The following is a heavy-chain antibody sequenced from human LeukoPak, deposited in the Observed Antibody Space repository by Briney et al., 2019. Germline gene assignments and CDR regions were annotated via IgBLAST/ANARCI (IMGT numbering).Heavy chain of an antibody. CDR1: GYTFTSYG. V-gene: IGHV1-18*01. Sequence: GASVKVSCKASGYTFTSYGISWVRQAPGQGREWMGWISAYNGNTNHAQKLQGRVTMTTHTSPSPAYMELRSLRSDDTAVYYCARDYEVGAPSFDYWGQGTLVTVSS. CDR2: ISAYNGNT. CDR3: ARDYEVGAPSFDY. J-gene: IGHJ4*02. D-gene: IGHD1-26*01.